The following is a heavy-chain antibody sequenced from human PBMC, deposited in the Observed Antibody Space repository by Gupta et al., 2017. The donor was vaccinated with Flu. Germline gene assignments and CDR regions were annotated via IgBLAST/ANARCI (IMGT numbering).Heavy chain of an antibody. CDR1: GGTFSSYA. CDR3: ASREYCSSTSCYVGGQYYYYYYGMDV. CDR2: IIPIFGTA. V-gene: IGHV1-69*06. J-gene: IGHJ6*02. D-gene: IGHD2-2*01. Sequence: QVQLVQSGAEVKKPGSSVKVSCKASGGTFSSYAISWVRQAPGQGLEWMGGIIPIFGTANYAQKFQGRVTITADKSTSTAYMELSSLRSEETAVYYCASREYCSSTSCYVGGQYYYYYYGMDVWGQGTTVTVSS.